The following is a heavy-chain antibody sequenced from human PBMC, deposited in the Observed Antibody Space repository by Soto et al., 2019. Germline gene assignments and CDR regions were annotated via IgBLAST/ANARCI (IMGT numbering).Heavy chain of an antibody. V-gene: IGHV3-21*01. D-gene: IGHD3-22*01. CDR3: AGVGSSGYFFIPFSY. CDR1: GFTFSSYS. CDR2: ISSSSSYI. J-gene: IGHJ4*02. Sequence: EVQLVESGGGLVKPGGSLRLSCAASGFTFSSYSMNWVRQAPGKGLEWVSSISSSSSYIYYADSVKGRFTISRDNAKNSLYLQMNSLRAEDPAVYYCAGVGSSGYFFIPFSYWGQGTLVTVSS.